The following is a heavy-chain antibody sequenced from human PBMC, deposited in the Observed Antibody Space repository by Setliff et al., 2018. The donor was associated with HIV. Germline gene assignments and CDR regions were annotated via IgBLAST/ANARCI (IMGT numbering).Heavy chain of an antibody. D-gene: IGHD3-16*02. V-gene: IGHV3-74*01. J-gene: IGHJ5*02. CDR3: ARGAPAVPPALSPPHSYNWFDP. Sequence: GGSLRLSCAASGFTFSSYWMHWVRQAPGKGLVWVSRINSDGSSTRSADSVKGRFTISRDNAKNTLYLQMNSLRAEDTAVYYCARGAPAVPPALSPPHSYNWFDPRGQGTVVTVSS. CDR2: INSDGSST. CDR1: GFTFSSYW.